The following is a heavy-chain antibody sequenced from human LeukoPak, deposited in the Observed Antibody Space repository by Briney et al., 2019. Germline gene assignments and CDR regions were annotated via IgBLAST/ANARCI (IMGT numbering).Heavy chain of an antibody. CDR1: GGSISSYY. CDR3: ARKGSYTNWFDP. D-gene: IGHD3-10*01. CDR2: IYYSGST. Sequence: NTSETLSLTCTVSGGSISSYYWSWIRQPPGKGLEWIGYIYYSGSTNYNPSLKSRVTISVDTSKNQFSLKLSSVTAADTAVYYCARKGSYTNWFDPWGQGTLVTVSS. V-gene: IGHV4-59*01. J-gene: IGHJ5*02.